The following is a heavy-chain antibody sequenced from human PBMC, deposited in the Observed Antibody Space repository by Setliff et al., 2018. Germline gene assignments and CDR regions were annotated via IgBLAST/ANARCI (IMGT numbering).Heavy chain of an antibody. CDR3: AKDPNGDFVGAFDS. Sequence: GGSLRLSCAASGFTFSDAWMSWVRQAPGKGLQWIGRIKTKTDGGTTDYAESVKGRFTLSRDDSENTIYLQMNSLRAEDTAKYYCAKDPNGDFVGAFDSWGRGTLVTVSS. CDR1: GFTFSDAW. V-gene: IGHV3-15*01. CDR2: IKTKTDGGTT. J-gene: IGHJ5*01. D-gene: IGHD2-21*02.